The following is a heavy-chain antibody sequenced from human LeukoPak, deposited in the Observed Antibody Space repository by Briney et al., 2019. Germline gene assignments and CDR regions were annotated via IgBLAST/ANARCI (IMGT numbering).Heavy chain of an antibody. Sequence: GGSLRLSCAASGFTFSNYGMHWVRQGPGKGLEWVAFIRYEGTDKYYADSVKGRFTISRDNSKNTLYLQMNSLRAEDTAVYYCAKEIVVDAFDIWGQGTMVTVSS. CDR2: IRYEGTDK. V-gene: IGHV3-30*02. D-gene: IGHD2/OR15-2a*01. CDR1: GFTFSNYG. J-gene: IGHJ3*02. CDR3: AKEIVVDAFDI.